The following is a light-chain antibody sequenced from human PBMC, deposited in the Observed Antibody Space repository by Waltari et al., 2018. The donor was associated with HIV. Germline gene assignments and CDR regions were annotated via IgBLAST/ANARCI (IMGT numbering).Light chain of an antibody. CDR3: QQYKSYPLT. Sequence: DIQMTQSPSSLSASVGDRVTITCRASQDIVNYLVWFQQKPGEAPKSLIYAASSLQRGVPSKFRGSGSGTDFTLTIDTLHSEDSATYYCQQYKSYPLTFSQGTRLEIK. CDR2: AAS. CDR1: QDIVNY. V-gene: IGKV1-16*02. J-gene: IGKJ5*01.